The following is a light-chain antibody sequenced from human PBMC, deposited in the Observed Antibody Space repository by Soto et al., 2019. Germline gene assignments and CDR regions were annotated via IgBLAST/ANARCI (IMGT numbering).Light chain of an antibody. V-gene: IGLV1-44*01. CDR2: ENH. J-gene: IGLJ3*02. Sequence: QSVLTQPPSASGTPGQRVTISCSGSSSNIGSNSVNWYQQLPGTAPKVVIYENHQRPSGVPDRFSGSKSGTSASLGISGLQPEDEADYYCASWDNSLNGLVFGGGTKLTVL. CDR1: SSNIGSNS. CDR3: ASWDNSLNGLV.